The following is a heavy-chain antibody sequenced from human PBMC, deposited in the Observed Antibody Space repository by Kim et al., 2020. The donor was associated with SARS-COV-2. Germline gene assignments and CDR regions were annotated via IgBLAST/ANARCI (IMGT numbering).Heavy chain of an antibody. Sequence: GGSLRLSCAASGFTFSGSAMHWVRQASGKGLEWVGRIRSKANSYATAYAASVKGRFTISRDDSKNTAYLQMNNLKTEDTAVYYCARDQIAVAGSFDYWGQGTLVTVSS. D-gene: IGHD6-19*01. CDR2: IRSKANSYAT. J-gene: IGHJ4*02. V-gene: IGHV3-73*01. CDR1: GFTFSGSA. CDR3: ARDQIAVAGSFDY.